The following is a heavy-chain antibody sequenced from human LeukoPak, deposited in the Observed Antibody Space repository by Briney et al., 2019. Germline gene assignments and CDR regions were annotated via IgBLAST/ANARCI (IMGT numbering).Heavy chain of an antibody. V-gene: IGHV4-34*01. CDR2: INDSGRI. CDR1: GGSFSNYY. J-gene: IGHJ6*03. D-gene: IGHD1-7*01. Sequence: PSETLSLTCAVYGGSFSNYYWGWVRQPPGKGLEWIGEINDSGRINYNPSLMSRVTASVDTSKNQFSLRLTSVTATDTAVYYCARRWNYGRNYYIDVWGNGATVGVSS. CDR3: ARRWNYGRNYYIDV.